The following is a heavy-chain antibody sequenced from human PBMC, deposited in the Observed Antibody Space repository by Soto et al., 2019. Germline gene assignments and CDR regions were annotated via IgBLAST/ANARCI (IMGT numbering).Heavy chain of an antibody. CDR3: ARGAGKERGLQWLPTVDY. CDR1: GGTFSSYA. CDR2: IIPIFGTA. J-gene: IGHJ4*02. D-gene: IGHD6-19*01. Sequence: QVQLVQSGAEVKKPGSSVKVSCKASGGTFSSYAISWVRQAPGQGLEWMGGIIPIFGTANYAQKFQGRVTITADESTSTAYMELGSLRSEDTAVYYYARGAGKERGLQWLPTVDYWGQGTLVTVSS. V-gene: IGHV1-69*01.